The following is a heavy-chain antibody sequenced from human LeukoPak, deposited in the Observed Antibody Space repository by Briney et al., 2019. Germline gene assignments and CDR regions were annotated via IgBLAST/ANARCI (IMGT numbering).Heavy chain of an antibody. J-gene: IGHJ6*03. CDR2: ISGSGADT. D-gene: IGHD1/OR15-1a*01. CDR3: AKETTYGGANYYYYYMDV. V-gene: IGHV3-23*01. CDR1: GFIVNTYY. Sequence: PGGSLRLSCAVSGFIVNTYYMSWVRQAPGKGLDWVSAISGSGADTYFADSVKGRFTISRDNSKNTLYLQMNSLRAEDTAVYFCAKETTYGGANYYYYYMDVWGKGTTVTVSS.